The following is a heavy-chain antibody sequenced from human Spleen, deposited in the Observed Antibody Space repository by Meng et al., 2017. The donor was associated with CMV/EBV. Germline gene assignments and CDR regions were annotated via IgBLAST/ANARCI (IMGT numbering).Heavy chain of an antibody. V-gene: IGHV3-66*01. Sequence: GGSLRLSCAASGFTVSANYMTWVRQAPGQGLEWVSVINSGGNTYYADSVKGRFTISRDNAKNSLYLQMNSLRAEDTALYYCARDRRYCTSTICYHPYAMDVWGQGTTVTVSS. CDR2: INSGGNT. CDR3: ARDRRYCTSTICYHPYAMDV. D-gene: IGHD2-2*01. J-gene: IGHJ6*02. CDR1: GFTVSANY.